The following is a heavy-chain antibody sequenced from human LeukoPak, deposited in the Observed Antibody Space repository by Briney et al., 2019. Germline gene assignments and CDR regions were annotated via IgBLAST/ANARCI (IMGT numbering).Heavy chain of an antibody. V-gene: IGHV1-18*01. CDR3: ARALRSYYDYIWGSYRDPYYFDY. J-gene: IGHJ4*02. Sequence: ASVKVSCKASGYTFTSYGISWVRQAPGQGLEWMGWTSAYNGNTNYAQKLQGRVTMTTDTSTSTAYMELRSLRSDDTAVYYCARALRSYYDYIWGSYRDPYYFDYWGQGTLVTVSS. CDR2: TSAYNGNT. CDR1: GYTFTSYG. D-gene: IGHD3-16*02.